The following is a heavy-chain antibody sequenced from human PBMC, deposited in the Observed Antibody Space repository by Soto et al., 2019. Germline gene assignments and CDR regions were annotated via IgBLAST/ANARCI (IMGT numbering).Heavy chain of an antibody. V-gene: IGHV3-21*01. D-gene: IGHD6-13*01. CDR1: GFTFSSYS. CDR2: ISSSSSYI. CDR3: ARGGQQQPDLVYYYYGMDV. J-gene: IGHJ6*02. Sequence: EVQLVESGGGLVKPGGSLRLSCAASGFTFSSYSMNWVRQAPGKGLEWVSSISSSSSYIYYADSVKGRFTISRDNAKNSLYLQMNSLRAEDTAVYYCARGGQQQPDLVYYYYGMDVWGQGTTVTVSS.